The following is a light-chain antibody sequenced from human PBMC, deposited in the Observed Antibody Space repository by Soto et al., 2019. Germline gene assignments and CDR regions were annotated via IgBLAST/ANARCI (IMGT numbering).Light chain of an antibody. CDR1: SSDVGGYDY. V-gene: IGLV2-8*01. CDR3: SSYAGSNNVV. Sequence: QSALTQPPSASGSPGQSVTISCTGTSSDVGGYDYVSWYQQHPGKAPKLMIYEVTKRPSGVPDRFSGSKSGNTASLPVSGLQGEDEADYYCSSYAGSNNVVFGGGTKLTVL. CDR2: EVT. J-gene: IGLJ2*01.